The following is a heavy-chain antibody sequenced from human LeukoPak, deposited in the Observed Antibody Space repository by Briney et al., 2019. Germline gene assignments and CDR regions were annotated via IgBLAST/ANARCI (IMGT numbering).Heavy chain of an antibody. CDR3: AAQPDSSGWYGPQEY. CDR2: IYTSGST. J-gene: IGHJ4*02. D-gene: IGHD6-19*01. CDR1: GGSISSYY. V-gene: IGHV4-4*07. Sequence: SETLSLTCTVSGGSISSYYWSWIRQPAGKGLEWIGRIYTSGSTNYNPSLKSRVTMSVDTSKNQFSLKLSSVTAADTAVYYCAAQPDSSGWYGPQEYWGQGTLVTVSS.